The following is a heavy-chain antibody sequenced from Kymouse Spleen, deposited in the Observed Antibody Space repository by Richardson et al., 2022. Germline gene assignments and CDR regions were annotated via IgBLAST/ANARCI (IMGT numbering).Heavy chain of an antibody. CDR2: IYYSGST. J-gene: IGHJ4*02. V-gene: IGHV4-39*01. CDR3: ARQGDYGVPFDY. Sequence: QLQLQESGPGLVKPSETLSLTCTVSGGSISSSSYYWGWIRQPPGKGLEWIGSIYYSGSTYYNPSLKSRVTISVDTSKNQFSLKLSSVTAADTAVYYCARQGDYGVPFDYWGQGTLVTVSS. CDR1: GGSISSSSYY. D-gene: IGHD4-17*01,IGHD4-23*01.